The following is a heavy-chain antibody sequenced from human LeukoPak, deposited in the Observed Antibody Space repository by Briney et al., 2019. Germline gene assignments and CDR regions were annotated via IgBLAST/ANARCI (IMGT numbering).Heavy chain of an antibody. CDR3: AGGLGLPAL. CDR1: GGSFSGYY. J-gene: IGHJ4*02. D-gene: IGHD4-11*01. V-gene: IGHV4-34*01. Sequence: SETLSLTCAVYGGSFSGYYWSWIRQPPGKGLEWIGEINHSGSTNYNPSLKSRVTMSVDTSKNQFSLKLSSVTAADTAVYYCAGGLGLPALWGQGTLVTVSS. CDR2: INHSGST.